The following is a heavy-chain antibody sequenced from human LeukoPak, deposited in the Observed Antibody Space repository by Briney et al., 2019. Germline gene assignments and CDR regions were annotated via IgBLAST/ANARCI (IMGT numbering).Heavy chain of an antibody. J-gene: IGHJ4*02. CDR3: TAWAPGAILDY. Sequence: GGSLRLSCAASGFTFTNAWMNWVRQAPGMGLEGVGRIRSKPDGGTTDYAAPVKGRFTISRDDSKNTLYLQMNSLKTEDTAVYYCTAWAPGAILDYWGQGTLVTVSS. CDR1: GFTFTNAW. V-gene: IGHV3-15*01. D-gene: IGHD2-2*01. CDR2: IRSKPDGGTT.